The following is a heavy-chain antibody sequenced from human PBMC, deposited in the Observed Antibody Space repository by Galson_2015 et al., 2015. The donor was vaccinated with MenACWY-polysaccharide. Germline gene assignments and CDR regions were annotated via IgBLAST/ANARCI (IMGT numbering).Heavy chain of an antibody. V-gene: IGHV1-3*01. J-gene: IGHJ4*02. CDR1: GYTFTSYA. CDR3: ARDSGARRAFFDY. CDR2: INASNGNT. Sequence: SVKVSCKASGYTFTSYAIHWVRQAPGQRLEWMGWINASNGNTKYSQKFQGRVTITRDTSASTAYMELSSLRSEDTAVYYCARDSGARRAFFDYWGLGTLVTVSS. D-gene: IGHD3-10*01.